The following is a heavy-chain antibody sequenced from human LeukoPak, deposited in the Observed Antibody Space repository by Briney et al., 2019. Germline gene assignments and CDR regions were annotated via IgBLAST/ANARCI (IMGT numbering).Heavy chain of an antibody. CDR1: GFTFSNAW. Sequence: GGSLRLSCAASGFTFSNAWMSWVRQAPGKGLEWVSAISGSGGSTYYAESMKGRFTISRDNSKNTLYLQMNSLRAEDTAVYYCAKDRNRYSGSYSVDAFDIWGQGTMVTVSS. CDR3: AKDRNRYSGSYSVDAFDI. D-gene: IGHD1-26*01. V-gene: IGHV3-23*01. CDR2: ISGSGGST. J-gene: IGHJ3*02.